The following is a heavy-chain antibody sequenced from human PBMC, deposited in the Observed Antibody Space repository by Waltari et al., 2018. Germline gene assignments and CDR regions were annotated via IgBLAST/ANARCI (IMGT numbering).Heavy chain of an antibody. CDR3: ARLGPSSRWYDF. J-gene: IGHJ4*02. D-gene: IGHD6-13*01. CDR1: GYSISSGFF. Sequence: QVELQESGPGLVKTSETLSLPCAVSGYSISSGFFWGWIRQPPGKGLVWIGTAYYGGTTYYHASLRSRVTISKYTSKNHISMQLRSVTAAHTAVYYCARLGPSSRWYDFWGRGTLVTVSS. V-gene: IGHV4-38-2*01. CDR2: AYYGGTT.